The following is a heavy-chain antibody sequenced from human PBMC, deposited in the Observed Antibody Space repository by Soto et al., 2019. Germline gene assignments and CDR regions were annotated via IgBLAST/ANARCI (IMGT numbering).Heavy chain of an antibody. J-gene: IGHJ4*02. CDR1: GDIFTGYY. D-gene: IGHD6-19*01. CDR3: ARAVAVAADFDY. Sequence: ASVKVSCKASGDIFTGYYFHWVRQAPGQGLQWMGIINPSGGGSTTYAENFQGRVTITRDTSASTAYVELSSLRSEDTAVYYCARAVAVAADFDYWGQGTLVTVSS. CDR2: INPSGGGST. V-gene: IGHV1-46*01.